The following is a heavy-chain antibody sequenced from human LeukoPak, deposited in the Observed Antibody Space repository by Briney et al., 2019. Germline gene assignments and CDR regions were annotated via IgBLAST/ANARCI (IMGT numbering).Heavy chain of an antibody. J-gene: IGHJ5*02. CDR2: INAGNGNT. Sequence: GASVKVSCKASGYTFTSYAMHWVRQAPGQRLEWMGWINAGNGNTKYSQKFQGRVTITRDTSASTAYMELSSLRSEDTAVYYCARASRIAWSNWFDLWGQGTLVTVSS. CDR1: GYTFTSYA. D-gene: IGHD6-6*01. V-gene: IGHV1-3*01. CDR3: ARASRIAWSNWFDL.